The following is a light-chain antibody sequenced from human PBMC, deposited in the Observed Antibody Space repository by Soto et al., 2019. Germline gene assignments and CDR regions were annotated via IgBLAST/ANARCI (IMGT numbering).Light chain of an antibody. CDR1: QSVYNT. J-gene: IGKJ3*01. CDR3: QQYNNWRPVT. Sequence: EIVMTQSPATLSVSPGERATLSCRASQSVYNTLAWYQQKPGQAPRLLIYGASTRATGIPARFSGSGSGTELTLTISSLQSEDFAVYFCQQYNNWRPVTFGPGTKVDI. V-gene: IGKV3-15*01. CDR2: GAS.